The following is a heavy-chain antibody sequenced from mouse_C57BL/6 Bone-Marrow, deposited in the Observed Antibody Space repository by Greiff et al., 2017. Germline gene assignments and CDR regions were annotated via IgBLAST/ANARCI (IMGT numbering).Heavy chain of an antibody. Sequence: QVQLKESGAELVRPGASVKLSCKASGYTFTDYYINWVKQRPGQGLEWIARIYPGSGNTYYNEKFKGKATLTAEKSSSTAYMQLSSLTSEDSAVYFCARSYGSSWGDYWGQGTTLTVSS. J-gene: IGHJ2*01. CDR2: IYPGSGNT. CDR3: ARSYGSSWGDY. D-gene: IGHD1-1*01. V-gene: IGHV1-76*01. CDR1: GYTFTDYY.